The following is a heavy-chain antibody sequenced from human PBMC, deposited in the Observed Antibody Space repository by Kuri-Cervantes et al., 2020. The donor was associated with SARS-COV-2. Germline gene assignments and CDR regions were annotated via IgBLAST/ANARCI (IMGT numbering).Heavy chain of an antibody. J-gene: IGHJ6*03. Sequence: GESLRPSCAAYGFTFDDYTMHWVRQAPGKGLEWISLITWDGESTFYADSVKGRFTTSRDNSKNTLYLQMNSLRAEDTAVYYCARDAPYYDILTGYSIQIRYYYYYYMDVWGKGTTVTVSS. CDR2: ITWDGEST. D-gene: IGHD3-9*01. V-gene: IGHV3-43*01. CDR3: ARDAPYYDILTGYSIQIRYYYYYYMDV. CDR1: GFTFDDYT.